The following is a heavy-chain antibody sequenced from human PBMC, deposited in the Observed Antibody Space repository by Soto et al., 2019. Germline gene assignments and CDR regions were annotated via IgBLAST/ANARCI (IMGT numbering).Heavy chain of an antibody. Sequence: QAQLVQSGPEVKNPGASVKFSCKASGYTFTSYGISWVRQAPGQGIEWMGWISGYTGNTNYAHKVQGRVTLTTDTSTSTAYMELTSLTPDDTAVYYCARDERGSGSYFGRLNWFDPWGQGTLVTVSS. CDR1: GYTFTSYG. D-gene: IGHD3-10*01. V-gene: IGHV1-18*01. CDR3: ARDERGSGSYFGRLNWFDP. J-gene: IGHJ5*02. CDR2: ISGYTGNT.